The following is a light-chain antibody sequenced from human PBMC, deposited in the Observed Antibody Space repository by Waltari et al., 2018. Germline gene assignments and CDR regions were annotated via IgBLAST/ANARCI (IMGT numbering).Light chain of an antibody. J-gene: IGLJ1*01. Sequence: QSALTQPPSVSGSPGQSVTISCTGTGSDVGSYDRVSWYQQHPGTAPKLMIYDVSHRPSGVPDRFSGSKSDNTASLTISGLQAEDEADYYCSSYTTSNTLVFGTGTKVTVL. CDR3: SSYTTSNTLV. V-gene: IGLV2-18*02. CDR2: DVS. CDR1: GSDVGSYDR.